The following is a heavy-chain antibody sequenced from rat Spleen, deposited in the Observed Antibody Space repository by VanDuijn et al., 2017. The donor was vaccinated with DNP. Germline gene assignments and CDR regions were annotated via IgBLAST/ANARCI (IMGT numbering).Heavy chain of an antibody. Sequence: EVQLVESGGGLVQPGRSLKLSCAASGLTFSYYAMAWVRQSPKMGLEWVATIIYDGSHTFYRDSVQGRFIISRDNAKTTLNLQMDSLRSEDTATYYCVTRGKYGGYDYWGQGVMVTVSS. CDR2: IIYDGSHT. V-gene: IGHV5S10*01. D-gene: IGHD1-11*01. CDR1: GLTFSYYA. J-gene: IGHJ2*01. CDR3: VTRGKYGGYDY.